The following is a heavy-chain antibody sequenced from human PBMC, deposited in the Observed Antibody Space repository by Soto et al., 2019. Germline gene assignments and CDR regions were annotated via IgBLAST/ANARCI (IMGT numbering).Heavy chain of an antibody. CDR1: GGAFSGYY. CDR3: ASAITSTSHAFDI. V-gene: IGHV4-59*01. D-gene: IGHD1-20*01. J-gene: IGHJ3*02. Sequence: SETLSLTCAVYGGAFSGYYWSWIRQPPGKGLEWIGYIYYSGSTNYNPSLKSRVTISVDTSKNQFSLKLSSVTAADTAVYYCASAITSTSHAFDIWGQGTMVTVSS. CDR2: IYYSGST.